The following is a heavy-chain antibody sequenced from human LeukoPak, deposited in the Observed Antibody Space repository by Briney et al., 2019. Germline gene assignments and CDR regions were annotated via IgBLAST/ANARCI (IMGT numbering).Heavy chain of an antibody. CDR1: GFTFSSYA. D-gene: IGHD6-25*01. V-gene: IGHV3-30*04. J-gene: IGHJ4*02. CDR3: ARGAAHDY. Sequence: PGGSLRLSCAASGFTFSSYAVHWVRQAPGKGLEWVAVISYDGSNKYYADSVKGRFTISRDNSKNTLYLQMNSLRAEDTAVYYCARGAAHDYWGQGTLVTVSS. CDR2: ISYDGSNK.